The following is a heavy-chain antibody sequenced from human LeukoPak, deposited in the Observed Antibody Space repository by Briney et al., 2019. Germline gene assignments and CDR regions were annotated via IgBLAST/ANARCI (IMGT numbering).Heavy chain of an antibody. D-gene: IGHD2/OR15-2a*01. CDR2: IYYSGST. CDR3: ARRGGDRYYFAA. V-gene: IGHV4-59*08. J-gene: IGHJ4*02. Sequence: KSSETLSLTCTVSGGSISSYYWSWIRQPPGKGLEWIGYIYYSGSTNYNPSLKSRVTISVDTSKNQFSLKLSSVTAADTAVYYCARRGGDRYYFAAGGQGPRVTASS. CDR1: GGSISSYY.